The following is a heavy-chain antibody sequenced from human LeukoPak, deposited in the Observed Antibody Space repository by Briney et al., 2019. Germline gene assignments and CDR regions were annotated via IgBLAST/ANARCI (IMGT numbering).Heavy chain of an antibody. CDR3: AKGERITIFY. J-gene: IGHJ4*02. V-gene: IGHV3-30*02. CDR2: IRYDGSNK. D-gene: IGHD3-9*01. CDR1: GFTFSSYG. Sequence: GSLLLSCAASGFTFSSYGMHWVRQAPGKGLEWVAFIRYDGSNKYYADSVKGRFTISRDNSKDTLYLQMNSLRAEATAVYYCAKGERITIFYWGQGTLVTVSS.